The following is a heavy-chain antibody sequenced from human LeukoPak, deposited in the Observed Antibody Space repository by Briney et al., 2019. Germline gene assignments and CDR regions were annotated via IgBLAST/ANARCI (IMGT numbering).Heavy chain of an antibody. Sequence: SETLSLTCVASDYSISSGYYWSWIRQHPGKGLEWIGYIYYSGSTYYNPSLKSRVTISVDTSKNQFSLKLSSVTAADTAVYYCARSRTGYYYVYWGQGTLVTVSS. CDR2: IYYSGST. CDR3: ARSRTGYYYVY. D-gene: IGHD3-22*01. V-gene: IGHV4-31*11. CDR1: DYSISSGYY. J-gene: IGHJ4*02.